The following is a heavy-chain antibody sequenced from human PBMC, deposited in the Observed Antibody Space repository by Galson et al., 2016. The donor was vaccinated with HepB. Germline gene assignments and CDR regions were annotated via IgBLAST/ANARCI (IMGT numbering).Heavy chain of an antibody. CDR1: GFVFSNFG. CDR2: FRTRRPT. V-gene: IGHV3-23*01. J-gene: IGHJ4*02. Sequence: SLRLSCAASGFVFSNFGFSWVRQAPGKGLEWVASFRTRRPTYYSDSVQGRFTISRDNSNNTLYLQMNGLRAEDTAVYYCAKERLVRRIFDHWGQGTLLTVSS. CDR3: AKERLVRRIFDH. D-gene: IGHD1-1*01.